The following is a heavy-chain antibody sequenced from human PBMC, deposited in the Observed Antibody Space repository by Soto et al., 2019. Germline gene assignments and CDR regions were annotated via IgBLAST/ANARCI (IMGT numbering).Heavy chain of an antibody. V-gene: IGHV3-23*01. CDR1: GFTFSSYG. CDR2: ISGGGGST. D-gene: IGHD3-10*01. Sequence: EVQLLESGGGLVQPGGSLRLSCAASGFTFSSYGMSWVRQAPGKGLEWVSSISGGGGSTYYADSVKGRFTISRDNSKNTLYLQVSSLRAEDTAVYYCANRNDYGPGSYFPFDHWGQGTLVTVSS. J-gene: IGHJ4*02. CDR3: ANRNDYGPGSYFPFDH.